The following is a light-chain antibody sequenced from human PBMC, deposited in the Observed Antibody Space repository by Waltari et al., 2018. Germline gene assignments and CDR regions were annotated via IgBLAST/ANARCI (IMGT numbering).Light chain of an antibody. J-gene: IGKJ2*01. Sequence: IVLTQSQATLSLSPGDRATLSCTASQSISSQLAWYQQRPGQAPRILIYDASNRAAGIPARFSGSGSGTDFSLTISSLEPEDFVVYYCQLRGLWPMYTFGQGTKLEIK. V-gene: IGKV3-11*01. CDR3: QLRGLWPMYT. CDR1: QSISSQ. CDR2: DAS.